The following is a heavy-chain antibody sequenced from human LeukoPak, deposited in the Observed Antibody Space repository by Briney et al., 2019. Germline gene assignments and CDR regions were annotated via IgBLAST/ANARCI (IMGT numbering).Heavy chain of an antibody. CDR2: MNPNSGNT. D-gene: IGHD6-19*01. CDR3: ARGNIAVPGTPYYFEY. J-gene: IGHJ4*02. V-gene: IGHV1-8*01. CDR1: GYTFSSSD. Sequence: ASVKVSCKASGYTFSSSDINWVRQATGQGLEWMGWMNPNSGNTYYAQRFQGRVTMTRDTSISTAYMEVSSLKSEDTAVYYCARGNIAVPGTPYYFEYWGQGTLVTVSS.